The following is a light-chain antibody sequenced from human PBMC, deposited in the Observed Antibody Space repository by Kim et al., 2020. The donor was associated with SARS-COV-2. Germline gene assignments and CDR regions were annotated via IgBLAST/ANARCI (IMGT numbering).Light chain of an antibody. CDR1: SGHSSYA. CDR2: LNSDGSH. V-gene: IGLV4-69*01. CDR3: QTWGTGILV. Sequence: QLVLTQSPSASASLGASVKLTCTLSSGHSSYAIAWHQQQPEKGPRYLMKLNSDGSHSKGDGIPDRFSGSSSGAERYLTISSLQSEDEADYYCQTWGTGILVFGGGTPLTVL. J-gene: IGLJ2*01.